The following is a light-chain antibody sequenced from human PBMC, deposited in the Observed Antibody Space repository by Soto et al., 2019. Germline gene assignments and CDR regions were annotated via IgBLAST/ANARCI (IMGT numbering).Light chain of an antibody. CDR2: DAS. CDR1: QSVDSY. J-gene: IGKJ2*01. Sequence: EIVLTQSPATLSLSPGERATLSCRASQSVDSYLAWSQQKPGQAPRLLIYDASNRATDIPARFSGSGSGTEFTLTISSLEPEDFAVYYCQQRSNWLPFTFGQGTKLESK. CDR3: QQRSNWLPFT. V-gene: IGKV3-11*01.